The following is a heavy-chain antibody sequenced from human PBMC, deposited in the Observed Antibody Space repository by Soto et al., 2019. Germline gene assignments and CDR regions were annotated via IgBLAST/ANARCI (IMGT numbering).Heavy chain of an antibody. CDR3: ARDRHYYYFDY. V-gene: IGHV1-3*01. CDR2: INAGNGNT. CDR1: GYTFTSYA. J-gene: IGHJ4*02. Sequence: GAAVKVSCKASGYTFTSYAMHWVRQAPGQRLEWMGWINAGNGNTKYSQKFQGRVTITRDTSASTAYMELSSLRSEDTAVYYCARDRHYYYFDYWGQGTLVTVSS. D-gene: IGHD1-26*01.